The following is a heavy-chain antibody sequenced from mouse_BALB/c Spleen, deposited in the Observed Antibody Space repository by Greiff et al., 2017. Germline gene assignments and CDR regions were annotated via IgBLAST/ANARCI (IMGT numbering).Heavy chain of an antibody. V-gene: IGHV1-5*01. CDR1: GYTFTSYW. D-gene: IGHD2-10*02. CDR3: LYGNDRGDLDY. J-gene: IGHJ2*01. Sequence: EVQLQQSGTVLARPGASVKMSCKASGYTFTSYWMHWVKQRPGQGLEWIGAIYPGNSDTSYNQKFKGKAKLTAVTSTSTAYMELSSLTNEDSAVYSCLYGNDRGDLDYWGQGTTLTVSS. CDR2: IYPGNSDT.